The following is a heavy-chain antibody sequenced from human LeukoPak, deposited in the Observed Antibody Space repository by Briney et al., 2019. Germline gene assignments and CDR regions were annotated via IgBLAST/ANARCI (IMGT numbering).Heavy chain of an antibody. CDR3: ARGRTGTNWFDP. Sequence: SETLSLTCTVSGGSISSYYWSWIRQPPGKGLEWIGYIYYSGSTNYNPSLKSRVTISVDTSKNQFSLKLSSVPAADTAVYYCARGRTGTNWFDPWGQGTLVTVSS. CDR1: GGSISSYY. CDR2: IYYSGST. D-gene: IGHD1-14*01. V-gene: IGHV4-59*01. J-gene: IGHJ5*02.